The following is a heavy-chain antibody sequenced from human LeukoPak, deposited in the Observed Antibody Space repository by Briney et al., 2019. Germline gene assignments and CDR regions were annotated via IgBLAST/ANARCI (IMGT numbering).Heavy chain of an antibody. J-gene: IGHJ3*01. CDR2: IYPGDSET. CDR3: ARQRGYRMTKDGFDV. Sequence: GESLKISCKASGYSFSDYWIGWVRHMPGKGLEWMTIIYPGDSETRYSPSLQGQVTISADKSINPVYLQWNSLRASDTAMYYCARQRGYRMTKDGFDVWGQGTMITVSS. V-gene: IGHV5-51*01. CDR1: GYSFSDYW. D-gene: IGHD2-2*03.